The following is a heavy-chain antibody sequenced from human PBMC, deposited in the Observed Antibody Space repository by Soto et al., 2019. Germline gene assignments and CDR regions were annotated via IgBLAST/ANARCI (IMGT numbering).Heavy chain of an antibody. CDR2: LNPDGKTT. Sequence: GGSLRLSCVASGFTFGSYWMSWVRQAPGEGLVWVSRLNPDGKTTAYADPVKGRFTISRDNAKNTLYLQVNSLTDEDTAVYYCGRQLVYGFDIWGQGTMVTVSS. V-gene: IGHV3-74*01. J-gene: IGHJ3*02. D-gene: IGHD6-13*01. CDR1: GFTFGSYW. CDR3: GRQLVYGFDI.